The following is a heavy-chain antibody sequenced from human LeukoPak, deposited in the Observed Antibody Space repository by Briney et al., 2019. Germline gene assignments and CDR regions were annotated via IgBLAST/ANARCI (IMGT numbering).Heavy chain of an antibody. Sequence: GGSLRLSCAASGFTFSSYGMHWVRQAPGKGLEWVAFIRYDGSNKYYADSVKGRFTISRDNSKNTLYLQMNSLRAEDTAVYYCAHMHSSGWYLAPPDYWGQGTLVTVSS. CDR3: AHMHSSGWYLAPPDY. J-gene: IGHJ4*02. CDR2: IRYDGSNK. V-gene: IGHV3-30*02. CDR1: GFTFSSYG. D-gene: IGHD6-19*01.